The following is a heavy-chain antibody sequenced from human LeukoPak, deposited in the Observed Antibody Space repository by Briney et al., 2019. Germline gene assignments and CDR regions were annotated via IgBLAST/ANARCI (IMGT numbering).Heavy chain of an antibody. CDR2: IYYSGST. J-gene: IGHJ4*02. CDR1: GGSISSYY. CDR3: ARVAGTGSFDY. D-gene: IGHD3/OR15-3a*01. Sequence: SETLSLTCTVSGGSISSYYWSWIRQPPGKGLEWIGYIYYSGSTNYNPSLKSRVTISVDTSKNQFSLKLGSVTAADTAVYYCARVAGTGSFDYWGQGTLVTVSS. V-gene: IGHV4-59*01.